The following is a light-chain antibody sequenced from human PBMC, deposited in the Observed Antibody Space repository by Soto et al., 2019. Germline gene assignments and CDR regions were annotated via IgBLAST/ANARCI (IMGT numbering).Light chain of an antibody. CDR2: GAS. Sequence: EIVLTQSPGTLSLSPGDRATLSCRASQRVSRSYLGWYQQKPGQAPRLLMYGASIRAAGVPDRFSGSGSGTEFTLTIIRLEPEDFTVYYCHHYETFGQGTKVEIK. V-gene: IGKV3-20*01. CDR1: QRVSRSY. CDR3: HHYET. J-gene: IGKJ1*01.